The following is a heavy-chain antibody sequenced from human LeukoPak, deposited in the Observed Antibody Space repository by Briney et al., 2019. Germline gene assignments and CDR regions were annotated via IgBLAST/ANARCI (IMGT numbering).Heavy chain of an antibody. D-gene: IGHD2-2*01. J-gene: IGHJ4*02. CDR3: ARERASCYFDY. Sequence: TGGSLRLSCAASGFTFSSYAMSWVRQAPGKGLEWVSAISGSGGSTYYADSVKGRFTISRDNSKTTLYLQMNSLRSEDTAVYYCARERASCYFDYWGQGTLVTVSS. CDR2: ISGSGGST. V-gene: IGHV3-23*01. CDR1: GFTFSSYA.